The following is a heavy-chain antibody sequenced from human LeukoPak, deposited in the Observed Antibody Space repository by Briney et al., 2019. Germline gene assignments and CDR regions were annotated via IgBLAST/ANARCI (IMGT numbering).Heavy chain of an antibody. CDR2: IYYTGST. J-gene: IGHJ5*02. V-gene: IGHV4-59*12. CDR1: DDSITMYY. Sequence: SETLSLTCSVSDDSITMYYWTWIRQPPGKGLEWIGYIYYTGSTNYNPSLKSRVTMSVDTSQNQFSLKLPSVTAADTAVYYCAREGTVRWFDPWGQGTLVTVSS. CDR3: AREGTVRWFDP. D-gene: IGHD1-14*01.